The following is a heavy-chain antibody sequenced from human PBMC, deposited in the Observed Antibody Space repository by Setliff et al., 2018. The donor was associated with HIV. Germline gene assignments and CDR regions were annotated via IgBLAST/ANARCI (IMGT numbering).Heavy chain of an antibody. CDR2: IYYSGST. D-gene: IGHD3-22*01. Sequence: KSSETLSLTCTVSGGSISSNTYYWGWIRQPPGKGLEWIGSIYYSGSTYYNPSLKSRVTISVDTSKNQFSLKLSSVTAADTAVYYCASTYGGYYSLDYWGQGTLFTVSS. CDR1: GGSISSNTYY. CDR3: ASTYGGYYSLDY. V-gene: IGHV4-39*01. J-gene: IGHJ4*02.